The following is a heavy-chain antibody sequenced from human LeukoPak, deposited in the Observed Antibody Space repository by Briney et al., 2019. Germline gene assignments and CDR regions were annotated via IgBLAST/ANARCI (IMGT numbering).Heavy chain of an antibody. Sequence: ASVKVSCKASGHTFTGYYMHWVRQAPGQGLEWMGWINPNSGGTNYAQKFQGRVTMTRDTSISTAYMELSSLRSEDTAVYYCARETYDFWSGYTNYFDCWGQGTLVTVSS. V-gene: IGHV1-2*02. J-gene: IGHJ4*02. CDR1: GHTFTGYY. CDR2: INPNSGGT. D-gene: IGHD3-3*01. CDR3: ARETYDFWSGYTNYFDC.